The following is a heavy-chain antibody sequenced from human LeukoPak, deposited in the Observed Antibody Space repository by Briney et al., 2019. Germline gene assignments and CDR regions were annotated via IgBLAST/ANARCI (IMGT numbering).Heavy chain of an antibody. V-gene: IGHV1-69*02. D-gene: IGHD3-22*01. CDR3: AGRTYYYDSSGYH. J-gene: IGHJ4*02. Sequence: SVKVSCKASGGTFSSYTISWVRQAPGQGPEWMGRIIPILGIANYAQKFQGRVTITADKSTSTAYMELSSLRSEDTAVYYCAGRTYYYDSSGYHWGQGTLVTVSS. CDR1: GGTFSSYT. CDR2: IIPILGIA.